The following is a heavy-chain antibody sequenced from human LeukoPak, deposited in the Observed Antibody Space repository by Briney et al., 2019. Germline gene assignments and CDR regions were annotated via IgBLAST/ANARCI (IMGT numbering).Heavy chain of an antibody. CDR3: ARADSSAYFYPLDY. Sequence: PSETLSLTCTVSGGSISSTSCYWGWIRQPPGKGLEWIGSTYYSESPYYKSSLKSRVTISLDTSKNQFSLKLSSVTAADTAVYYCARADSSAYFYPLDYWGQGTLVTVSS. CDR2: TYYSESP. V-gene: IGHV4-39*01. J-gene: IGHJ4*02. D-gene: IGHD3-22*01. CDR1: GGSISSTSCY.